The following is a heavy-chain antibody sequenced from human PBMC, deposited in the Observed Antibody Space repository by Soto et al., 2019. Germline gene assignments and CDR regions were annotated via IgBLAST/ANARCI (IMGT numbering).Heavy chain of an antibody. CDR3: ARRDCGSGANCEFGAPAFAD. CDR2: ISSSGSST. V-gene: IGHV3-23*01. J-gene: IGHJ4*02. CDR1: GFTFSNYD. D-gene: IGHD2-21*01. Sequence: PGGSLRLSCAASGFTFSNYDMSWVRQAPGKGLEWVSSISSSGSSTYYADSVEGRFTISRDNPKNTLYLQMSGLSAADTAVYYCARRDCGSGANCEFGAPAFADSGQGNLVTVSS.